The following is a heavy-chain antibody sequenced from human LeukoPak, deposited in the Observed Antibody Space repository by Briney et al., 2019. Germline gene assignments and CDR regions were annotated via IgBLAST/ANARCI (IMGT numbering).Heavy chain of an antibody. CDR3: ARNYYDSSGYPIYYHYLDV. D-gene: IGHD3-22*01. V-gene: IGHV4-39*01. Sequence: SETLSLTCSVSGDSINSSNSYWDWIREPPGKGLQWIGSIYYSWSTYHNPSLKSRVTISVDTSKNQFSLKLNTVTAADTAVYYCARNYYDSSGYPIYYHYLDVWGKGTTVTVSS. J-gene: IGHJ6*03. CDR2: IYYSWST. CDR1: GDSINSSNSY.